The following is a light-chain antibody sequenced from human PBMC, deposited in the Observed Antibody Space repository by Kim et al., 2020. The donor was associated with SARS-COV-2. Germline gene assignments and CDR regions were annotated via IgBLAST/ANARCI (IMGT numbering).Light chain of an antibody. CDR2: GAS. J-gene: IGKJ3*01. CDR1: QSIVTN. CDR3: QQYNNWPPGIT. V-gene: IGKV3-15*01. Sequence: PGEKATLSCRASQSIVTNLAWYQQKPGQAPRLLIYGASTRAPGIPARFSGSGSGTEFTLTINSLQSEDFAVYYCQQYNNWPPGITFGPGTKVDIK.